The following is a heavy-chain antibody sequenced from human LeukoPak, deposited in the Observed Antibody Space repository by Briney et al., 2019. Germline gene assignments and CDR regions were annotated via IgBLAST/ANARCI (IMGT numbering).Heavy chain of an antibody. CDR1: GFTFSSHS. Sequence: GGSLRLSCAASGFTFSSHSMSWVRQAPGKGLEWVSSISGDSSHIYYADSVKGRFTISRDNAKNSLYLQMNSLRAEDTAVYYCAREDYGDYSYYYGMDVWGQGTTVTVSS. D-gene: IGHD4-17*01. CDR2: ISGDSSHI. J-gene: IGHJ6*02. V-gene: IGHV3-21*04. CDR3: AREDYGDYSYYYGMDV.